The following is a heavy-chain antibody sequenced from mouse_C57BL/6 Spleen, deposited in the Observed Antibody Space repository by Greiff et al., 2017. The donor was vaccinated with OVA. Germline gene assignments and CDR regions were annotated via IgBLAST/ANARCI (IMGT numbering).Heavy chain of an antibody. V-gene: IGHV1-69*01. CDR3: ARGEVYDYDFDY. J-gene: IGHJ2*01. CDR2: IDPSDSYT. CDR1: GYTFTSYW. D-gene: IGHD2-4*01. Sequence: QVQLQQPGAELVMPGASVKLSCKASGYTFTSYWMHWVKQRPGQGLEWIGEIDPSDSYTNYNQKFKGKSTLTVDKSSSTAYMQLSSLTSEDSAVYYCARGEVYDYDFDYWGQGTTLTVSS.